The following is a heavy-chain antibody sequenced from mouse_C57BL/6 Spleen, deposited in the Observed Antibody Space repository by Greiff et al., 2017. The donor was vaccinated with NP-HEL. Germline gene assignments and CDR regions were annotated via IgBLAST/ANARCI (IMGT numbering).Heavy chain of an antibody. D-gene: IGHD1-1*01. CDR2: IYPRDGST. Sequence: VHLVESGPELVKPGASVKLSCKASGYTFTSYDINWVKQRPGQGLEWIGWIYPRDGSTKYIEKFKGKATLTVDTYSSTAYMELHSLTSEDSAVYFCGAYYGSSYGYFDYWGQGTTLTVSS. V-gene: IGHV1-85*01. CDR3: GAYYGSSYGYFDY. CDR1: GYTFTSYD. J-gene: IGHJ2*01.